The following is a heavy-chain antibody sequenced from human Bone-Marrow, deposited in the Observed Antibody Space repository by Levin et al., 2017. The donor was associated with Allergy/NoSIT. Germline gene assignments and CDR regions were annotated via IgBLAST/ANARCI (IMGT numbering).Heavy chain of an antibody. CDR3: AGSPATGY. Sequence: AGGSLRLSCAVSGFTVSNNYMSWVRQAPGKGLEGVSVIYSGGATNYVDSVKGRFTVSRDNSKNTLYLQMNRLRAEDTAVYYCAGSPATGYWGQGTLVTVSS. CDR2: IYSGGAT. V-gene: IGHV3-66*02. J-gene: IGHJ4*02. D-gene: IGHD3-9*01. CDR1: GFTVSNNY.